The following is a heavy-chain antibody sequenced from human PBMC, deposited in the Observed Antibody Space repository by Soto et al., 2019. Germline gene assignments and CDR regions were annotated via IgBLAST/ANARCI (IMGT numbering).Heavy chain of an antibody. V-gene: IGHV5-51*01. Sequence: GSLEISLQCPGYTFSKFWLGWVRQVPGKGLEWMGIIYPGAHETRYSPSFHGKVTISADKSINPAYLQWNSLEASDTAFYFCARSPRSSPYFDYWGQGAMVTVSS. D-gene: IGHD6-13*01. CDR1: GYTFSKFW. CDR3: ARSPRSSPYFDY. CDR2: IYPGAHET. J-gene: IGHJ4*02.